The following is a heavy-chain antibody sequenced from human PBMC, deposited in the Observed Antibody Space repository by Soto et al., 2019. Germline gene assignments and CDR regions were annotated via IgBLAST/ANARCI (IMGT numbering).Heavy chain of an antibody. CDR2: IYYSGST. J-gene: IGHJ4*02. V-gene: IGHV4-59*12. Sequence: SETLSLTCTVSGGSISSYYWSWIRQPPGKGLEWIGYIYYSGSTNYNPSLKSRVTISVDTSKNQFSLKLSSVTAADTAVYYCARGVSGYSLDYWGQGTLVTVSS. CDR1: GGSISSYY. D-gene: IGHD6-13*01. CDR3: ARGVSGYSLDY.